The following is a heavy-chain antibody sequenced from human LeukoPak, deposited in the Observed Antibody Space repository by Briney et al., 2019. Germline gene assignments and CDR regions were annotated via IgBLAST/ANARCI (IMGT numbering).Heavy chain of an antibody. CDR1: GFTFDDYA. V-gene: IGHV3-43*02. CDR3: AKFRTSGSYFDFDY. Sequence: PGGSLRLPCAASGFTFDDYAMHWVRQAPGKGLEWVSLISGDGGSTYYADSVKGRFTISRDNSKNSLYLQMNSLRTEDTALYYCAKFRTSGSYFDFDYWGQGTLVTVSS. CDR2: ISGDGGST. J-gene: IGHJ4*02. D-gene: IGHD1-26*01.